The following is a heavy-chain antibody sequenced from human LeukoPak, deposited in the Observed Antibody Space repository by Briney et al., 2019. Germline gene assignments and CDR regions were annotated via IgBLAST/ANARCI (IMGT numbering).Heavy chain of an antibody. V-gene: IGHV3-30*02. J-gene: IGHJ4*02. CDR1: GLPSNVYA. CDR2: LRFDGSTE. Sequence: GGSLRLSCAASGLPSNVYAMHWVRQAPGKGLEWVAVLRFDGSTEEYADSVKGRFTISRDKSKNTLYLQMNSLRPEDTAVYYCAKDRGDFPPYFDYWGQGTLVTVSS. D-gene: IGHD2-21*02. CDR3: AKDRGDFPPYFDY.